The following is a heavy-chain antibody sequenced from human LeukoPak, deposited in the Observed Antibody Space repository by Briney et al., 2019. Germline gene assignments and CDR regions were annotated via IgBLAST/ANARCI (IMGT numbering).Heavy chain of an antibody. CDR2: IGYDGTNE. D-gene: IGHD2-2*01. CDR3: ARDFYCSRTSCYAPSFDY. J-gene: IGHJ4*02. V-gene: IGHV3-33*01. Sequence: GGSLRLSCAASGFTFSSYGMHCVRQAPGKGLEWVALIGYDGTNEYYADSVKGRFTISRDNSKNTLYLQMKSLRAEDTAVYYCARDFYCSRTSCYAPSFDYWGQGTLVTVSS. CDR1: GFTFSSYG.